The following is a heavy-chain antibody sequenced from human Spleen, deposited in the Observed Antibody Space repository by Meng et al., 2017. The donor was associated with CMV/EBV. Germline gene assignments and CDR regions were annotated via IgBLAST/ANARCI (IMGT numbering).Heavy chain of an antibody. D-gene: IGHD1-26*01. J-gene: IGHJ4*02. CDR1: GGSSSRTSDY. CDR2: IYHSGSA. Sequence: TAAGGSSSRTSDYWGWIRQPPGKGLEWIANIYHSGSAYYNPSLKSRVTISVDTSENQFSLKLRSVTAADTAVYHCATHKGYSDRWRIWGQGTLVTVSS. CDR3: ATHKGYSDRWRI. V-gene: IGHV4-39*01.